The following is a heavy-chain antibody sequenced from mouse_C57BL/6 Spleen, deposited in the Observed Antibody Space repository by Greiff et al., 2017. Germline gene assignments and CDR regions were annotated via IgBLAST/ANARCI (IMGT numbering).Heavy chain of an antibody. CDR2: IYPRDGST. CDR1: GYTFTSYD. J-gene: IGHJ1*03. CDR3: ARDPHYYGSSYDWYFDV. V-gene: IGHV1-85*01. D-gene: IGHD1-1*01. Sequence: QVQLKQSGPELVKPGASVKLSCKASGYTFTSYDINWVKQRPGQGLEWIGWIYPRDGSTKYNEKFKGKATLTVDTSSSTAYMELHSLTSEDSAVYFCARDPHYYGSSYDWYFDVWGTGTTVTVSS.